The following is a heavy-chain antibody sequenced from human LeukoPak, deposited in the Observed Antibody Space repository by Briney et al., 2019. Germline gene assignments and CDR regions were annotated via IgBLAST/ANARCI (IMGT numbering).Heavy chain of an antibody. V-gene: IGHV1-8*01. J-gene: IGHJ5*02. CDR2: MNPNSGNT. CDR3: ARPLVTYSSSWYNWFDP. Sequence: ASVKVSCKASGYTFTSYDINWVRQATGQGLEWMGWMNPNSGNTGYAQKFQGRVTMTRNTSISTAYMELSSLRSEDTAVYYCARPLVTYSSSWYNWFDPWGQGTLVTVSS. D-gene: IGHD6-13*01. CDR1: GYTFTSYD.